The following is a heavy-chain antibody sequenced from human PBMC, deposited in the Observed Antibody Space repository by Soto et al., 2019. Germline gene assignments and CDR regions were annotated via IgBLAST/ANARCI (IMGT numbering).Heavy chain of an antibody. D-gene: IGHD3-3*01. CDR2: ISGSGGST. J-gene: IGHJ6*02. V-gene: IGHV3-23*01. CDR1: GFTFSSYA. Sequence: PGGSLRLSCAASGFTFSSYAMSWVRQAPGKGLEWVSAISGSGGSTYYADSVKGRFTISRDNSKNTLYLQMNSLRAEDTAVYYCAKVHRRFLEWLFALYGIDVWVQGTTVSVSS. CDR3: AKVHRRFLEWLFALYGIDV.